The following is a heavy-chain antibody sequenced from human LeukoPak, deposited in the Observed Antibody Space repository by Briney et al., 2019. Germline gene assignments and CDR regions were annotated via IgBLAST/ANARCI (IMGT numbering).Heavy chain of an antibody. V-gene: IGHV1-46*01. D-gene: IGHD1-7*01. Sequence: ASVKVSCKASGYTFTTYYMHWVRQAPGQGLEWMGIINPNRGSTTYAPKFQGRVTMTGDTSTNTVYMELTTLRSEDTAVYYCARDDGTAAGDYWGQGTLVTVSS. CDR1: GYTFTTYY. J-gene: IGHJ4*02. CDR3: ARDDGTAAGDY. CDR2: INPNRGST.